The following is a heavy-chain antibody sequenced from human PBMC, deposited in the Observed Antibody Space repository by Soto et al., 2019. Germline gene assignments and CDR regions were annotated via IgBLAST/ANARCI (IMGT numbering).Heavy chain of an antibody. Sequence: GGSLRLSCAASGFTFSSYAMSWVRQAPGKGLEWVSAISGSGGSTYYADSVKGRFTISRDNSKNTLYLQMNSLRAEDTAVYYCAKRLYMMGGSSWSIFDYWGQGTLVTVSS. CDR2: ISGSGGST. CDR3: AKRLYMMGGSSWSIFDY. D-gene: IGHD6-13*01. J-gene: IGHJ4*02. CDR1: GFTFSSYA. V-gene: IGHV3-23*01.